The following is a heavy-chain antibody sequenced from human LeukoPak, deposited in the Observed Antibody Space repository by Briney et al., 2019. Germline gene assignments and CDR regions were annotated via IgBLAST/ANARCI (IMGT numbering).Heavy chain of an antibody. Sequence: SETLSLTCTVSGGSLSSYYWSWVRQPPGKGLEWIGYIYYSGSTNYNPSLKSRVTISVDTSKNQFSLKLSSVTAADTAVYYCAGGRPHYDMLTGYSLTNWFDRCSEGSLVTVSS. J-gene: IGHJ5*02. CDR3: AGGRPHYDMLTGYSLTNWFDR. CDR1: GGSLSSYY. CDR2: IYYSGST. D-gene: IGHD3-9*01. V-gene: IGHV4-59*01.